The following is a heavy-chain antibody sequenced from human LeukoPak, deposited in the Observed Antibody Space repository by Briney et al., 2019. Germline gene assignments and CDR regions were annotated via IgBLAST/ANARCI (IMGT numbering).Heavy chain of an antibody. V-gene: IGHV3-15*01. J-gene: IGHJ6*02. CDR1: GFTFSNAW. CDR3: TAPYANYGSGSYYATEYYYYYGMDV. CDR2: IKSKADGGTT. D-gene: IGHD3-10*01. Sequence: PGGSLRLSCAASGFTFSNAWMSWVRQAPGKGLEWVGRIKSKADGGTTDYAQTVKGRFTISREDSENTLYLQMNSMKPEDTDVYYCTAPYANYGSGSYYATEYYYYYGMDVWGQGTTVTVSS.